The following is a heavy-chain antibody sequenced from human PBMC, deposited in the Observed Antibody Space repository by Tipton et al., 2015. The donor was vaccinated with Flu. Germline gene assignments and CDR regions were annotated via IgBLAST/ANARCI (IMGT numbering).Heavy chain of an antibody. CDR2: MSSDRRRE. CDR1: GFPFSHYG. V-gene: IGHV3-33*05. D-gene: IGHD3-22*01. J-gene: IGHJ5*02. CDR3: ARDDDTSGFMSWFGL. Sequence: SLRLSCEASGFPFSHYGMHWVRQAPGKGLEWVAGMSSDRRREHYGDAVKGRFTISRDNSKNTLFVEINSLKDEDTAVYYCARDDDTSGFMSWFGLWGQGTLVTVSS.